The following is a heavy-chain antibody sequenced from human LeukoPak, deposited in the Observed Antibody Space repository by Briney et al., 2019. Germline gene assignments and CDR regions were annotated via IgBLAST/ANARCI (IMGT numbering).Heavy chain of an antibody. CDR1: GDSISSYY. CDR2: IYTSGST. J-gene: IGHJ6*02. Sequence: SETLSLTCTVSGDSISSYYWSWIRQPAGKGLEWIGRIYTSGSTNYNPSLKSRVTMSVDTSKNQFSLKLSSVTAADTAVYYCARDTPQDGIAARWMDVWGQGTTVTVSS. CDR3: ARDTPQDGIAARWMDV. D-gene: IGHD6-13*01. V-gene: IGHV4-4*07.